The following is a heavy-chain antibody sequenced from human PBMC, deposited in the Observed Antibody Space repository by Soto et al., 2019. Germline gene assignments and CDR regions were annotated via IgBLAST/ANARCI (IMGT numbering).Heavy chain of an antibody. D-gene: IGHD2-2*01. CDR1: GYSFTSYW. V-gene: IGHV5-10-1*01. J-gene: IGHJ6*02. CDR2: IDPSDSYT. CDR3: ARYIVVGNYYYYGMDV. Sequence: GEPLKISCKGSGYSFTSYWISWVRQMPGKGLEWMGRIDPSDSYTNYSPSFQGHVTISADKSISTAYLQWSSLKASDTAMYYCARYIVVGNYYYYGMDVWGQGTTVTVSS.